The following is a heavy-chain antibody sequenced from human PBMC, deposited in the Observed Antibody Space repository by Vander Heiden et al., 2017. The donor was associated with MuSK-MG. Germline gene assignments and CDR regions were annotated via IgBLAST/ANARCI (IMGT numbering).Heavy chain of an antibody. V-gene: IGHV3-9*01. D-gene: IGHD4-4*01. CDR2: ISGDRVHT. Sequence: EVQLVESGGGLIQPGRSLRLSCAAYGFSFYGYTMHWVRQAPGKGLEWVSGISGDRVHTGYADSVKGRFTVSRDNAKNSLYLQMNSLGAEDTALYYCAKRYSNTIRALNVWGQGTMVTVSS. CDR1: GFSFYGYT. CDR3: AKRYSNTIRALNV. J-gene: IGHJ3*01.